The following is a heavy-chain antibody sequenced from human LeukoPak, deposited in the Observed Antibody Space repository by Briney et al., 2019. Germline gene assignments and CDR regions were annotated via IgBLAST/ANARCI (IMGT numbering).Heavy chain of an antibody. V-gene: IGHV1-8*01. CDR2: MNPNSGNT. Sequence: ASVKVSCKASGYTFTSYDINWVRQAPGQGLEWMGWMNPNSGNTGYAQKFQGRVTMTRITSISTAYMELSSLRSEDTAVYYCARGSESGWLSRAFDIWGQGTMVTVSS. J-gene: IGHJ3*02. CDR1: GYTFTSYD. CDR3: ARGSESGWLSRAFDI. D-gene: IGHD5-24*01.